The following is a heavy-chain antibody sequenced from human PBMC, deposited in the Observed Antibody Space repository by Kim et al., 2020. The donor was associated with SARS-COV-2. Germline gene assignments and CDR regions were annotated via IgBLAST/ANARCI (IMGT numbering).Heavy chain of an antibody. CDR3: AKDILEVHAEMVTVCDH. Sequence: ASVKVSCKASGYTFSKYYIHWVRQAPGQGPEWMGIISPGVGTTTYPQKFQGRVAMTRDTSTNTVYMELSGLRSEDTAIYYCAKDILEVHAEMVTVCDHWGQGTLVTVSS. CDR2: ISPGVGTT. D-gene: IGHD5-18*01. V-gene: IGHV1-46*01. CDR1: GYTFSKYY. J-gene: IGHJ5*02.